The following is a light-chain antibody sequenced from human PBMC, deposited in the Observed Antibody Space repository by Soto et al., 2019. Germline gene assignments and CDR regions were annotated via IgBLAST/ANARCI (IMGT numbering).Light chain of an antibody. Sequence: QSALTQPPSASGSPGQSVAISCTGTASDIGGYTFVSWYQQNPGKAPKLLIYDFNKRPSGVPDRFSGSKSGNPASLTVSGLXXXXXADYYCSAHGGTNPYVFGTGTKVTVL. CDR1: ASDIGGYTF. CDR3: SAHGGTNPYV. V-gene: IGLV2-8*01. CDR2: DFN. J-gene: IGLJ1*01.